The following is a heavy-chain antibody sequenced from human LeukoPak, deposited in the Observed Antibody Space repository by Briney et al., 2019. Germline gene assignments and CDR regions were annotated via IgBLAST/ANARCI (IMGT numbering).Heavy chain of an antibody. J-gene: IGHJ6*03. D-gene: IGHD6-13*01. CDR2: INHSGST. CDR1: GGSFSGYY. V-gene: IGHV4-34*01. CDR3: ARATSSSWYYYYMDV. Sequence: SETLSLTCAVYGGSFSGYYWSWIRQPPGKGLEWIGEINHSGSTNYNPSLKSRVTISVDTSKNQFSLKLSSVTAADTAVYYCARATSSSWYYYYMDVWGKGTTVTVSS.